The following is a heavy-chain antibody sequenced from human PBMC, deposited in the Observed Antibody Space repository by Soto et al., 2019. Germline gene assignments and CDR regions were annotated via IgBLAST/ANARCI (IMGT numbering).Heavy chain of an antibody. CDR1: GFTFSSYG. J-gene: IGHJ6*03. CDR3: AVMGYCSGGSCYSYYYYMDV. D-gene: IGHD2-15*01. CDR2: IWYDGSNK. V-gene: IGHV3-33*01. Sequence: GGSLRLSCAASGFTFSSYGMHWVRQAPGKGLEWVAVIWYDGSNKYYADSVKGRFTISRDNSKNTLYLQMNSLRAEDTAVYYCAVMGYCSGGSCYSYYYYMDVWGKGTTVTVSS.